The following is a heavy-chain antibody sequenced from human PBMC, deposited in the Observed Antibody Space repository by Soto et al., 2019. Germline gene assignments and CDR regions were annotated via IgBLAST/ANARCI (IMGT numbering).Heavy chain of an antibody. D-gene: IGHD2-21*02. Sequence: EVQLLESGGGLVRPGGSLRLSCTVSGFMFSSYAMTWVRQPPGKGLEWVSTISGSGGSTYYSDSVRGRFTTSRDNSKKMLYLEMNRLKGDDTALYYCAKHGSGGDHYYFDNWGQGTLVTVSS. CDR2: ISGSGGST. J-gene: IGHJ4*02. CDR3: AKHGSGGDHYYFDN. V-gene: IGHV3-23*01. CDR1: GFMFSSYA.